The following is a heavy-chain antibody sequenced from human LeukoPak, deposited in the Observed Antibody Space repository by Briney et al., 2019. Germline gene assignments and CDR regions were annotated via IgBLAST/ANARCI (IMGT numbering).Heavy chain of an antibody. Sequence: SETLSLTCTVSGGSISSSSYYWGWIRQPPGKGLEWIGSIYHSGSTYYNPSLKSRVTISVDTSKNQFSLKLSSVTAADTAVYYCASPYGYYYWGQGTLVTVSS. J-gene: IGHJ4*02. D-gene: IGHD5-18*01. CDR3: ASPYGYYY. CDR2: IYHSGST. V-gene: IGHV4-39*01. CDR1: GGSISSSSYY.